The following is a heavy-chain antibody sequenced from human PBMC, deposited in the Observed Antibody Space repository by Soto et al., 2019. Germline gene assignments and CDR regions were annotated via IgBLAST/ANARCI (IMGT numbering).Heavy chain of an antibody. D-gene: IGHD2-2*01. J-gene: IGHJ6*02. CDR1: GGTFSSYA. CDR3: ARSQGSSTSLAIYYYYYYGMDV. CDR2: IIPISGTA. V-gene: IGHV1-69*01. Sequence: QVQLVQSGAEVKKPGSSVKVSCKASGGTFSSYAISWVRQAPGQGLEWMGGIIPISGTANYAQKFQGRVTITADESTSTAYMELSSLISEDTAVYYCARSQGSSTSLAIYYYYYYGMDVWGQGTTVTVSS.